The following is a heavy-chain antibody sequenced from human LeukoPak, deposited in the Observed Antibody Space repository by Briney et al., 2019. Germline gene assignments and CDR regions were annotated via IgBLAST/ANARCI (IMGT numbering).Heavy chain of an antibody. J-gene: IGHJ4*02. Sequence: ASVKVSCKASGYTFTGSYMHWVRQAPGQGLEWMGWINPNSGGTNYAQKFRGRVTMTRDTSISTAYMELSGLKSDDTAMYYCAKDPFDYNWGQGTLVTVSS. CDR2: INPNSGGT. CDR1: GYTFTGSY. D-gene: IGHD4-11*01. V-gene: IGHV1-2*02. CDR3: AKDPFDYN.